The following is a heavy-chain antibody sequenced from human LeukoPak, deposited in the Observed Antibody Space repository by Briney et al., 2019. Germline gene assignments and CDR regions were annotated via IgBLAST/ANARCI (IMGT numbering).Heavy chain of an antibody. CDR2: TYYRSKWYN. V-gene: IGHV6-1*01. Sequence: SQTLSLTCAISGDSVSSNSAAWNWIRQSPSRGLEWLGRTYYRSKWYNDYAVSVKSRITINPDTSKNQFSLQLNSVTPEDTAVYYCARYASWRQLVDQANDAFDIWGQGTMVTVSS. CDR1: GDSVSSNSAA. D-gene: IGHD6-13*01. J-gene: IGHJ3*02. CDR3: ARYASWRQLVDQANDAFDI.